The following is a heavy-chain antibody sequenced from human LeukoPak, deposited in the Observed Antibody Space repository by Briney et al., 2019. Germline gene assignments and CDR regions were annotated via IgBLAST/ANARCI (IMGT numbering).Heavy chain of an antibody. CDR2: FYNSGNT. CDR1: GDSISGGNRY. Sequence: PSQTLSLTCTVSGDSISGGNRYWSWVRQPAGEGREWIGRFYNSGNTKYNPSLKSRVTISVDTSKNQFSLKLSSVTAADTAVYYCATYSDGWHYFDYWGQGTLVTVSS. D-gene: IGHD5-24*01. V-gene: IGHV4-61*02. J-gene: IGHJ4*02. CDR3: ATYSDGWHYFDY.